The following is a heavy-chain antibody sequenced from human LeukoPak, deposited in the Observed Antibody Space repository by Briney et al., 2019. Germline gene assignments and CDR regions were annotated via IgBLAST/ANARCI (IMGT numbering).Heavy chain of an antibody. CDR2: INHSGST. V-gene: IGHV4-34*01. CDR3: ARGHIVVVPAAGYYYYGMDV. Sequence: PSETLSLTCAVYGGSFSGYYWSWIRQPPGKGLEWIGEINHSGSTNYNPSLKSRVTISVDTSKNQFSLKLSSVTAADTAVYYCARGHIVVVPAAGYYYYGMDVWGQGTTVTVSS. D-gene: IGHD2-2*01. CDR1: GGSFSGYY. J-gene: IGHJ6*02.